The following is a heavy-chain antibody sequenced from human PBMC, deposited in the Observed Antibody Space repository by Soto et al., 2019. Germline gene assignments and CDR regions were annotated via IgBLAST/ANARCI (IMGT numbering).Heavy chain of an antibody. D-gene: IGHD1-26*01. CDR2: IWYDGSNK. V-gene: IGHV3-33*01. CDR3: ARERRELQDYYYGMDV. CDR1: GFTFSSYG. J-gene: IGHJ6*02. Sequence: QVQLVESGGGVVQPGRSLRLSCAASGFTFSSYGMHWVRQAPGKGLEWVAVIWYDGSNKYYADSVKGRFTISRDNSKNTLYLQMNSLRAEDTAVYYCARERRELQDYYYGMDVWGQGTTVTVSS.